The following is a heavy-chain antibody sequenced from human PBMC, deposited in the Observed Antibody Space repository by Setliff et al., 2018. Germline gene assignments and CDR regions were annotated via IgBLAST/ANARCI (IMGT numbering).Heavy chain of an antibody. CDR1: GGSVNSGYDN. J-gene: IGHJ4*02. Sequence: SETLSLTCTVSGGSVNSGYDNWNWLRQPAGKGLEWIGHINRRGSTNFSPSLKSRVTISLDTSKNQFSLSLTSVTSADTAVYYCVRSAVYCASDCYPRYFDSWGQGTLVNVSS. D-gene: IGHD2-21*01. V-gene: IGHV4-61*09. CDR2: INRRGST. CDR3: VRSAVYCASDCYPRYFDS.